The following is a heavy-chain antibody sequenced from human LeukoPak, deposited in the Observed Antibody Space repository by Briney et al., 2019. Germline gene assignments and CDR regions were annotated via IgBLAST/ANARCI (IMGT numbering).Heavy chain of an antibody. V-gene: IGHV1-8*01. CDR3: AREAYSSGWYYYYGMDV. Sequence: ASVKVSCKASGYTFTSYDINWVRQATGQGLEWMGWMNPNSGNTGYAQKFQGRVTMTRNTSISTAYMELSSLRSEDTAVYYCAREAYSSGWYYYYGMDVWGQGTTVTVSS. CDR1: GYTFTSYD. CDR2: MNPNSGNT. D-gene: IGHD6-19*01. J-gene: IGHJ6*02.